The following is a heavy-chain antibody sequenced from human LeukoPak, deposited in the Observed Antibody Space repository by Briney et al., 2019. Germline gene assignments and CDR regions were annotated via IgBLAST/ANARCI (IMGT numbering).Heavy chain of an antibody. CDR1: EFTVSSNY. CDR3: ARDGIAAAGPDY. Sequence: GGSLRLSCAASEFTVSSNYMSWIRQAPGKGLEWVSYISSSGSTIYYADSVKGRFTISRDNAKNSLYLQMNSLRAEDTAVYYCARDGIAAAGPDYWGQGTLVTVSS. V-gene: IGHV3-11*04. CDR2: ISSSGSTI. J-gene: IGHJ4*02. D-gene: IGHD6-13*01.